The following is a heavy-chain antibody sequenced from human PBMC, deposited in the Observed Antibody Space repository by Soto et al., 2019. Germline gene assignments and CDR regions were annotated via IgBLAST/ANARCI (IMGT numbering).Heavy chain of an antibody. J-gene: IGHJ4*02. D-gene: IGHD2-21*02. CDR1: GGSISSGGYY. CDR2: ISYSGST. CDR3: AREEDPYCCGDCYYFDY. Sequence: QVQLQESGPGLVKPSQTLSLTCTVSGGSISSGGYYWSWIRQHPGKGLEWIGYISYSGSTYYHRYLKSRVTISVDTSKNQFSLKLSSVTAADTAVYYCAREEDPYCCGDCYYFDYWGQGTLVTVSS. V-gene: IGHV4-31*03.